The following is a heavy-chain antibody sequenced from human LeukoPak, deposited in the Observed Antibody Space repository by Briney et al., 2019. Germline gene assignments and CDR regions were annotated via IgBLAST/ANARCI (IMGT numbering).Heavy chain of an antibody. CDR3: AKDGTGESSGYYLGFDY. V-gene: IGHV3-23*01. CDR1: GLTFSSYG. J-gene: IGHJ4*02. D-gene: IGHD3-22*01. Sequence: GGSLRLSCAASGLTFSSYGMSWVRQAPGKGLEWVSAISGSGGSTYYADSVKGRFTISRDNSKNTLYLQMNSLRAEDTAVYYCAKDGTGESSGYYLGFDYWGQGTLVTVSS. CDR2: ISGSGGST.